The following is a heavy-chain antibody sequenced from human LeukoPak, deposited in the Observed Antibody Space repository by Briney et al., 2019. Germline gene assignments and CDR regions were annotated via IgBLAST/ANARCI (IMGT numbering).Heavy chain of an antibody. CDR2: IFHSGST. Sequence: QPSETLSLTCAVSGGSISSSNWWSWVRQPPGKGLEWIGEIFHSGSTNYNPSLKSRVTISVDKSKNQFSLKLSSVTAADTAVYYCARVRSFSRFGSSWTPRSYFDYWGQGTLVTVSS. CDR3: ARVRSFSRFGSSWTPRSYFDY. J-gene: IGHJ4*02. CDR1: GGSISSSNW. V-gene: IGHV4-4*02. D-gene: IGHD6-13*01.